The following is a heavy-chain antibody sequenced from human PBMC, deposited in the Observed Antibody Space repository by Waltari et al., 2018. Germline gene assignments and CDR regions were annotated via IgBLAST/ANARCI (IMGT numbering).Heavy chain of an antibody. V-gene: IGHV4-38-2*01. CDR2: IYHSGST. J-gene: IGHJ2*01. Sequence: QVQLQESGPGLVKPSETLSLTCAVSGYSISSGYYWGWIRQPPGKGLEWIGSIYHSGSTYYNPSLKSRVTISVDTSKNQFSLKLSSVTAADTAVYYCATQAAAVVLWYFDLWGRGTLVTVSS. CDR1: GYSISSGYY. CDR3: ATQAAAVVLWYFDL. D-gene: IGHD6-13*01.